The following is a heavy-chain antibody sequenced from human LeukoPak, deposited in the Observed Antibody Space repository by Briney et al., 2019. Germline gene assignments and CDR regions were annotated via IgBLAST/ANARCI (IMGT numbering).Heavy chain of an antibody. CDR1: GFTFSSYA. J-gene: IGHJ4*02. CDR2: ISGSGGST. D-gene: IGHD2-21*02. Sequence: PGRSLRLSCAASGFTFSSYAMHWVRQAPGKGLEWVSAISGSGGSTYYADSVKGRFTISRDNSKNTLYLQMNSLRAEDTAVYYCAKDLGGLRYFDYWGQGTLVTVSS. V-gene: IGHV3-23*01. CDR3: AKDLGGLRYFDY.